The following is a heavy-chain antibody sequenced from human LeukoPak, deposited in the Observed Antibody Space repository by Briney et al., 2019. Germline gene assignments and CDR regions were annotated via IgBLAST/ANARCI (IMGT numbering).Heavy chain of an antibody. J-gene: IGHJ4*02. CDR1: GFTFNRYG. Sequence: GGSLRLSCAASGFTFNRYGMHWVRQAPGKGLEWVAVASSDGDTTYYADSVKGRFTISKDNSRNTLYLQMNSLRAEDTAVYYCAKEGSTTFREYFDCWGQGTLVTVSS. D-gene: IGHD3-16*01. CDR3: AKEGSTTFREYFDC. CDR2: ASSDGDTT. V-gene: IGHV3-30*18.